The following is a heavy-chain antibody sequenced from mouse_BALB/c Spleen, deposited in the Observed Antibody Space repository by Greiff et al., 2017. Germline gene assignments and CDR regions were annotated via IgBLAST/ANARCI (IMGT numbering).Heavy chain of an antibody. D-gene: IGHD1-1*01. J-gene: IGHJ4*01. Sequence: EVQVVESGGGLVKPGGSLKLSCAASGFTFSSYTMSWVRQTPEKRLEWVATISSGGSYTYYPDSVKGRFTISRDNAKNTLYLQMSSLKSEDTAMYYCTRDGNGAMDYWGQGTSVTVSS. V-gene: IGHV5-6-4*01. CDR2: ISSGGSYT. CDR1: GFTFSSYT. CDR3: TRDGNGAMDY.